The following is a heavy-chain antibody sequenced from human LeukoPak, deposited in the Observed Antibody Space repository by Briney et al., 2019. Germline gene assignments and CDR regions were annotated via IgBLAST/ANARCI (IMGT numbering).Heavy chain of an antibody. Sequence: PSETLSLTCTVSGVSISSYYWSWIRQPPGKGLEWIGYIYYSGSTNYNPSLKSRVTISVDTSKNQFSLKLSSVTAADTAVYYCARDKGATNWGQGTLVTVSS. V-gene: IGHV4-59*01. D-gene: IGHD1-26*01. J-gene: IGHJ4*02. CDR1: GVSISSYY. CDR3: ARDKGATN. CDR2: IYYSGST.